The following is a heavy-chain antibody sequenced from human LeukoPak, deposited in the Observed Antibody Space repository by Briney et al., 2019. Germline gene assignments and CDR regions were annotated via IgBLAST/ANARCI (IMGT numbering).Heavy chain of an antibody. CDR3: ARDRVAPVEMATNYYYYYYMDV. V-gene: IGHV7-4-1*02. CDR2: INTNTGNP. J-gene: IGHJ6*03. D-gene: IGHD5-24*01. CDR1: GYTFTSYA. Sequence: ASVKVSCKASGYTFTSYAMNWVRQAPGQGLEWMGWINTNTGNPTYAQGFTGRFVFSLDTSVSTAYLQISSLKAEDTAVYYCARDRVAPVEMATNYYYYYYMDVWGKGTTVTVSS.